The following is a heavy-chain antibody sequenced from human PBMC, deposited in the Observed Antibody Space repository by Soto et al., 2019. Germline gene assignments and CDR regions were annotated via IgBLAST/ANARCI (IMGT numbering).Heavy chain of an antibody. CDR3: ARAVRGPHYDFWSGYLSGAFHAYMDV. V-gene: IGHV4-59*01. J-gene: IGHJ6*03. CDR2: IYYSGST. Sequence: SETLSLTCTVSGGSISSYYWSWIRQPPGKGLEWIGYIYYSGSTNYNPSLKSRVTISVDTSKNQFSLKLSSVTAADTAVYYCARAVRGPHYDFWSGYLSGAFHAYMDVWGKGTTVTVSS. CDR1: GGSISSYY. D-gene: IGHD3-3*01.